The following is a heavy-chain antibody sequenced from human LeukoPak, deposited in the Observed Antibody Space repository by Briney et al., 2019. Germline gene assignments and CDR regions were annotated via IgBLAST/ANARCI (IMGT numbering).Heavy chain of an antibody. D-gene: IGHD1-26*01. V-gene: IGHV4-4*07. CDR3: ARYGNYYYYYMDV. CDR2: IYTSGST. Sequence: SETLSLTCTVSGGSISSYYRSWIRQPPGKGLEWIGRIYTSGSTNYNPSLERRVTMSVDTSKNHFSLRLSSVTAADTAVYYCARYGNYYYYYMDVWGKGTTVTVSS. CDR1: GGSISSYY. J-gene: IGHJ6*03.